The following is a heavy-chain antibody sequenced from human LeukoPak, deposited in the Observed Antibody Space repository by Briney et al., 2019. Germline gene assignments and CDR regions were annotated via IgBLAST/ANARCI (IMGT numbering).Heavy chain of an antibody. J-gene: IGHJ4*02. D-gene: IGHD3-9*01. Sequence: GGSLRLSCAASGFTFSSYAMHWVRQAPGKGLEWVAVISYDGSNKYYADSVKGRFTISRDNSKNTLYLQMNSLRAEDTAVYYCATPVLTGEDYWGQGTLVTVSS. V-gene: IGHV3-30*04. CDR1: GFTFSSYA. CDR3: ATPVLTGEDY. CDR2: ISYDGSNK.